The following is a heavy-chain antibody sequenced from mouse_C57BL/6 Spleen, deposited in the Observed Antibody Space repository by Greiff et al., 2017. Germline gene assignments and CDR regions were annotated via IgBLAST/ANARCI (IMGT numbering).Heavy chain of an antibody. Sequence: QVQLQQSGAELVRPGASVTLSCKASGYTFTDYEMHWVKQTPVHGLEWIGAIDPETGGTAYNQKFKGKAILTADKSSSTAYMELRSLTSEDSAVYYCTRGGYYARDYWGQGTSVTVSS. CDR3: TRGGYYARDY. V-gene: IGHV1-15*01. CDR2: IDPETGGT. J-gene: IGHJ4*01. CDR1: GYTFTDYE.